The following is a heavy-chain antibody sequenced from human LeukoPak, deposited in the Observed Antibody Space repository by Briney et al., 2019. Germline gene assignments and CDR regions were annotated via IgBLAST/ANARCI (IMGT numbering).Heavy chain of an antibody. D-gene: IGHD3-10*01. CDR3: ARDLSYYYGSGSYYYYMDV. CDR1: GGTFSSYA. CDR2: IIPIFGTA. Sequence: ASVKVSCKASGGTFSSYAISWVRQAPGQGLEWMGGIIPIFGTANYAQKFQGRVTITTDESTSTAYMELSSLRSEDTAVYHCARDLSYYYGSGSYYYYMDVWGKGTTVTVSS. J-gene: IGHJ6*03. V-gene: IGHV1-69*05.